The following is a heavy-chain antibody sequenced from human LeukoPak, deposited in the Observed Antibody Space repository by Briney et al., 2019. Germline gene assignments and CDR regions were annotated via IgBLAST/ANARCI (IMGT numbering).Heavy chain of an antibody. J-gene: IGHJ4*02. CDR1: GFTFSSYA. D-gene: IGHD3-22*01. Sequence: GGSLRLSCAASGFTFSSYAMSWVRQAPGKGLEWVSAISGSGGSTYYADSVKGRFTISRDNSKNTLYLQMNSLRAEDTAVYYCTTSSRGLYYFDYWGQGTLVTVSS. CDR3: TTSSRGLYYFDY. V-gene: IGHV3-23*01. CDR2: ISGSGGST.